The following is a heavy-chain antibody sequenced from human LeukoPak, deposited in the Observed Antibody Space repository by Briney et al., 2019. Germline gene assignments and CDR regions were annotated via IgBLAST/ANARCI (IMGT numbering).Heavy chain of an antibody. CDR2: ISYDGSNK. Sequence: SCKASGFTFSSYAMHWVRQAPGKGLEWVAVISYDGSNKYYADSVKGRFTISRDNSKNTLYLQMNSLRAEDTAVYYCARETYYDSSGYYSTFPNLDYWGQGTLVTVSS. CDR1: GFTFSSYA. V-gene: IGHV3-30-3*01. CDR3: ARETYYDSSGYYSTFPNLDY. D-gene: IGHD3-22*01. J-gene: IGHJ4*02.